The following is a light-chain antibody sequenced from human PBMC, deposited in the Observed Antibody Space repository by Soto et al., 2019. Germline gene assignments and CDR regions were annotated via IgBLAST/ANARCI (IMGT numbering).Light chain of an antibody. J-gene: IGLJ1*01. CDR2: AVT. CDR3: SSYTGTSTL. V-gene: IGLV2-14*01. Sequence: QSALTQPASVSGSPGQSITISCTGTSSDVGGYNYVSWYQQHPGKAPKLMIYAVTDRPSGVSSRFSGSKSDNTASLTISGLQAEDEANYYCSSYTGTSTLFGTRPKVTV. CDR1: SSDVGGYNY.